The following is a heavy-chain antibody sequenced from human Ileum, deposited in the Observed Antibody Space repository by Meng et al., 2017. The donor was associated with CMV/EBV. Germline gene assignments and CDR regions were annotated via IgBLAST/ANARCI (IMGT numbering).Heavy chain of an antibody. CDR1: GFTFSSYA. V-gene: IGHV3-23*01. CDR2: ISGSGGST. J-gene: IGHJ3*02. CDR3: AKAYRITMIVVGWAAFDI. D-gene: IGHD3-22*01. Sequence: GESLKISCAASGFTFSSYAMSWVRQAPGKGLEWVSAISGSGGSTYYADSVKGRFTISRDNSKNTLYLQMNSLRAEDTAVYYCAKAYRITMIVVGWAAFDIWGQATMATSSS.